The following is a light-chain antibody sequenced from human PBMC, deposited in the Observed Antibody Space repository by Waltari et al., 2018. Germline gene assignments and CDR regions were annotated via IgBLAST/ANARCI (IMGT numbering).Light chain of an antibody. V-gene: IGKV3-20*01. J-gene: IGKJ1*01. CDR3: QKYDRLPAT. CDR1: QSVSRF. CDR2: GAS. Sequence: EIVLTQSPGTLSLSPGERATLSCRASQSVSRFLAWYQQKPGKAPRLLISGASSRATGIPDRFSGSGSGTDFSLTISRLEPEDFAVYYCQKYDRLPATFGQGTKVEIK.